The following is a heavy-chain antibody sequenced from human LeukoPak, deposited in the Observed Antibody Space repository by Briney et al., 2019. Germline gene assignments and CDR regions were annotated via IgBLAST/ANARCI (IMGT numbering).Heavy chain of an antibody. CDR3: AHRPIGPFLIAARPYDAFDI. Sequence: SGPTLLKPTPTLTLTCTFSGFSLRTSGVGVGWIRQPPGKALEWLSLIYWHDDKRYSPSLKSRLTITKDTSKNQVVLTMTNMDPVDTATYYCAHRPIGPFLIAARPYDAFDIWGQGTMVTVSS. CDR1: GFSLRTSGVG. D-gene: IGHD6-6*01. J-gene: IGHJ3*02. V-gene: IGHV2-5*01. CDR2: IYWHDDK.